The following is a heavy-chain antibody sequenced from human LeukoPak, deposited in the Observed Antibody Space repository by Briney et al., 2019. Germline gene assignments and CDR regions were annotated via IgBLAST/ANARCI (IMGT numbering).Heavy chain of an antibody. Sequence: PGGSLRVSCAASGFTFRMFAMHWVRQAPGNGLEWVANIKQDGSEKYYVDSVKGRFTISRDNAKNSLYLQMNSLRAEDTAVYYCARERAFGGAWDFDYWGQGTLVTVSS. J-gene: IGHJ4*02. V-gene: IGHV3-7*01. CDR1: GFTFRMFA. D-gene: IGHD3-16*01. CDR3: ARERAFGGAWDFDY. CDR2: IKQDGSEK.